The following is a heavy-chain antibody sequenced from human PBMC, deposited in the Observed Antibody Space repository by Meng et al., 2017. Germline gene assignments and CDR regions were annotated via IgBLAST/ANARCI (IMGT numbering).Heavy chain of an antibody. Sequence: GSLRLSCAVYGGSFSGYYWSWIRQPPGKGLEWIGEINHSGSTNYNPSLKSRVTISVDTSKNQFSLKLSSVTAADTAVYYCARQEVGATFYYYAMDVWGQGTTVTVSS. V-gene: IGHV4-34*01. CDR1: GGSFSGYY. CDR2: INHSGST. D-gene: IGHD1-26*01. CDR3: ARQEVGATFYYYAMDV. J-gene: IGHJ6*02.